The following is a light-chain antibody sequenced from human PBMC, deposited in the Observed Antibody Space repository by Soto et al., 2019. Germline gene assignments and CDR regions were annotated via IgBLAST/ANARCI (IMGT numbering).Light chain of an antibody. CDR3: QKYDSGPWT. J-gene: IGKJ1*01. Sequence: DIQMTQSPSSLSASVGDRVTITCRASQGISTYLAWYQQKPGKDPKLLIYAASTLQSEVPSRFSGSGSGTDFTLTISSLQPEDVATYYCQKYDSGPWTVGQVTKVELK. CDR2: AAS. V-gene: IGKV1-27*01. CDR1: QGISTY.